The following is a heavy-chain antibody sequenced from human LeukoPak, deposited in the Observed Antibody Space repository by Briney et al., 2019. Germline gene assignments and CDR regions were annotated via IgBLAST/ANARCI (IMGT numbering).Heavy chain of an antibody. CDR1: GYTFPSYY. D-gene: IGHD1-26*01. CDR2: INPSGGST. Sequence: ASVKVSCKASGYTFPSYYMHWVRQAPGQGLEWMGIINPSGGSTSYAQKFQGRVTMTRDTSTSTVYMELSSLRSEDTAVYYCASLVGANAFDYWGQGTLVTVSS. J-gene: IGHJ4*02. CDR3: ASLVGANAFDY. V-gene: IGHV1-46*01.